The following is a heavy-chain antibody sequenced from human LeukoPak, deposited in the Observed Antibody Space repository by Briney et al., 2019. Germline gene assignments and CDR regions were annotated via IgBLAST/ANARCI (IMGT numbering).Heavy chain of an antibody. J-gene: IGHJ4*02. V-gene: IGHV4-39*07. CDR1: GGSISSGSYY. Sequence: SQTLSLTCTVSGGSISSGSYYWSWIRQPPGKGLEWIGEINHSGSTNYNPSLKSRVTISVDTSKNQFSLKLSSVTAADTAVYYCARSLYSYGWEGFGFDYWGQGTLVTVSS. CDR3: ARSLYSYGWEGFGFDY. CDR2: INHSGST. D-gene: IGHD5-18*01.